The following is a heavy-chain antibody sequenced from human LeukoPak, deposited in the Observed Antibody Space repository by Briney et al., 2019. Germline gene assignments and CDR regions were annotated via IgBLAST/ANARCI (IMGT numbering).Heavy chain of an antibody. J-gene: IGHJ5*02. CDR2: INHSGST. Sequence: SETLSLTCAVYGGSFSGYYWSWIRQPPGKGLEWIGGINHSGSTNYNPSLKSRVTISVDTSKNQFSLKLSSVTAADTAVYYCARAPPQLRFLKWFDPWGQGTLVAVSS. CDR3: ARAPPQLRFLKWFDP. D-gene: IGHD3-3*01. CDR1: GGSFSGYY. V-gene: IGHV4-34*01.